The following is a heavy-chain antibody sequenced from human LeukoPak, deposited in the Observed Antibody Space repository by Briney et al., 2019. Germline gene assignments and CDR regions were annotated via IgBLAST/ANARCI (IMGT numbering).Heavy chain of an antibody. J-gene: IGHJ4*01. CDR2: FDPNEGER. D-gene: IGHD3-10*01. CDR1: GDTLTELS. V-gene: IGHV1-24*01. CDR3: TTREIVVEPAQTSMVRGVLWRSDF. Sequence: GASVKVSCKVSGDTLTELSMHWVRQAPGKGLEWMGGFDPNEGERVHAQNFQGRFTMTEDTSSGTAYMELNSLRSEDTAVYYCTTREIVVEPAQTSMVRGVLWRSDFWGHGTLVTVSS.